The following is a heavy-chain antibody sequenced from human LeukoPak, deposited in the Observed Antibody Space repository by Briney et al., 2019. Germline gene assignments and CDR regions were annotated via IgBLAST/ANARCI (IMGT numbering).Heavy chain of an antibody. CDR2: ISSSGSTI. V-gene: IGHV3-48*03. Sequence: GGSLRLSCAASGFTFSSYEMNWVRQAPGKGLEWVSYISSSGSTIYYADSVKGRFTISRDNAKNSLYLQMNSLRAEDTAVYYCARELFPTFTYYYYYMDVWGKGTTVTVSS. D-gene: IGHD2/OR15-2a*01. CDR1: GFTFSSYE. J-gene: IGHJ6*03. CDR3: ARELFPTFTYYYYYMDV.